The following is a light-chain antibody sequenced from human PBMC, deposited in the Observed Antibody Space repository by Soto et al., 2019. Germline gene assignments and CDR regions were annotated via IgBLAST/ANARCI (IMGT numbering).Light chain of an antibody. J-gene: IGLJ1*01. CDR2: EVS. CDR3: FSYTSSTAYV. CDR1: SSDVGGYNH. Sequence: QSALAQPASVSGSPGQSITISCTGTSSDVGGYNHVSWYQLHPGKAPKLMVYEVSNRPSGVSNRFSGSKSGNTASLTISGLQAEDEADYSCFSYTSSTAYVFGTGTKVTVL. V-gene: IGLV2-14*01.